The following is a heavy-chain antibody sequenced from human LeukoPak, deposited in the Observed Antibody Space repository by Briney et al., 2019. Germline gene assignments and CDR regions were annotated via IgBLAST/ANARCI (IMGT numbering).Heavy chain of an antibody. CDR1: GFTFDDYA. V-gene: IGHV3-9*01. D-gene: IGHD6-13*01. J-gene: IGHJ4*02. Sequence: GGSLRLSCAASGFTFDDYAMHWVRQAPGKGLEWVSGISWNSGSIGYADSVKGGFTISRENDKNKLYLQMNSQRGEETGVYYCATIAAAGNYFDYWGQGTLVTVSS. CDR3: ATIAAAGNYFDY. CDR2: ISWNSGSI.